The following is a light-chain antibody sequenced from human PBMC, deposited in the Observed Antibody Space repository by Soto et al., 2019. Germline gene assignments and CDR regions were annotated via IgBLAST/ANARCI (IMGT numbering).Light chain of an antibody. J-gene: IGKJ2*01. V-gene: IGKV3-15*01. CDR1: QSFANN. Sequence: EMWMTHSPAPRSVSQGEEATLSCRAIQSFANNLAWYQQKPGQAPRLLIYGASTRATGIPTRFSGSGSGTEFTLTISSLQSEDFAVYYCEQYNSWPPLYTFGQGTKLEIK. CDR3: EQYNSWPPLYT. CDR2: GAS.